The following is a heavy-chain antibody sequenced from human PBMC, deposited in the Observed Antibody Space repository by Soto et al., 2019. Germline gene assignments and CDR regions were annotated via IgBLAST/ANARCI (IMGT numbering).Heavy chain of an antibody. J-gene: IGHJ6*03. CDR1: GFTFDDYA. Sequence: GGSLRLSCAASGFTFDDYAMHWVRQAPGKGLEWVSGISWNSGSIGHADSVKGRFTISRDNAKNSLYLQMNSLRAEDTALYYCAKDKDYYYYYMDVWGKGTTVTVSS. CDR2: ISWNSGSI. V-gene: IGHV3-9*01. CDR3: AKDKDYYYYYMDV.